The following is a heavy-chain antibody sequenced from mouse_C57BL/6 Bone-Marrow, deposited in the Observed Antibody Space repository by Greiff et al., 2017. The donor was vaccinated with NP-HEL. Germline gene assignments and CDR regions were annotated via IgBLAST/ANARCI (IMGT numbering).Heavy chain of an antibody. J-gene: IGHJ3*01. V-gene: IGHV14-3*01. CDR2: IDPGNGDT. CDR1: GFNIKNSY. Sequence: EVQLQQSGAELVRPGASVKLSCTASGFNIKNSYMHWVKQRPEQGLEWIGRIDPGNGDTKYAPKFQGKATMTADTSSNTAYLQLSSLTSEDTAIYYCARGRSYYGGSRYVWFAYWGQGTLVTVSA. D-gene: IGHD1-1*01. CDR3: ARGRSYYGGSRYVWFAY.